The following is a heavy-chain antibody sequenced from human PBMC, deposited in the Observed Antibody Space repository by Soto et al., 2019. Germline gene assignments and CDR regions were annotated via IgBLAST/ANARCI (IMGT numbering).Heavy chain of an antibody. CDR2: IWYDGSNK. CDR1: GFTFSSYG. Sequence: XGSLRLSFAASGFTFSSYGVHWVRQAPGKGLEWVAVIWYDGSNKYYADSVKGRFTISRDNSKNTLYLQMNSLRAEDTAVYYCAREQYYDFWSGYSTSYYYYGMDVWGQGTTVTVSS. V-gene: IGHV3-33*01. J-gene: IGHJ6*01. CDR3: AREQYYDFWSGYSTSYYYYGMDV. D-gene: IGHD3-3*01.